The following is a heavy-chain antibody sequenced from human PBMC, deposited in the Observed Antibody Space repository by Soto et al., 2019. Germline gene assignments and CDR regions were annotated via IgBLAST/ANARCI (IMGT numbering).Heavy chain of an antibody. Sequence: GGSLRLSCAASGFTFSSYAMHWVRQAPGKGLEWVAVISYDGSNKYYADSVKGRFTISRDNSKNTLYLQMNSLRAEDTAVYYCATKVVIGGIGFVDYWGQGILVTVSS. CDR2: ISYDGSNK. J-gene: IGHJ4*02. D-gene: IGHD2-15*01. V-gene: IGHV3-30-3*01. CDR1: GFTFSSYA. CDR3: ATKVVIGGIGFVDY.